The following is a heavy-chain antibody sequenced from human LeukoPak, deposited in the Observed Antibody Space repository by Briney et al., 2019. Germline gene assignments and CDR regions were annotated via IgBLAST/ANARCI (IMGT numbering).Heavy chain of an antibody. Sequence: ASVKVSCKASGYTFTGHYMHWVRQAPGQGLEWMGRINPHSGGTNYAQKFQGRVTMTRDTSISTAYMELSRLRSDDTAVYYCARDSSSWYDYWGQGTLVTVSS. CDR3: ARDSSSWYDY. D-gene: IGHD6-13*01. CDR2: INPHSGGT. J-gene: IGHJ4*02. V-gene: IGHV1-2*06. CDR1: GYTFTGHY.